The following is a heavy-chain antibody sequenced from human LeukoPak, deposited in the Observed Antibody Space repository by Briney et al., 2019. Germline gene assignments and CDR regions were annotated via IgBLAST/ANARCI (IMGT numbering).Heavy chain of an antibody. CDR3: ARYAITGTTQFDY. CDR1: GGTFSSYA. D-gene: IGHD1-7*01. V-gene: IGHV1-69*05. Sequence: GASVKVSCKASGGTFSSYAISLVRQAPGQGLEWMGGIIPIFGTANDAQKFQGRVTITTDESTSTAYMELSSLRSEDTAVYYCARYAITGTTQFDYWGQGTLVTVSS. J-gene: IGHJ4*02. CDR2: IIPIFGTA.